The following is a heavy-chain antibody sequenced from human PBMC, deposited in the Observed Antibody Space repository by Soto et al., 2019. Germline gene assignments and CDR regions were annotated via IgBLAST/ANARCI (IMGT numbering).Heavy chain of an antibody. CDR2: ISYDGSNK. D-gene: IGHD2-15*01. J-gene: IGHJ6*02. CDR3: AKDDLYCSGGSCYYNELSYYYSYGMDA. V-gene: IGHV3-30*18. Sequence: GGSLRLSCAASGFTFSSYGMHWVRQAPGKGLGWVAVISYDGSNKYYADSVKGRFTISRDNSKNTLYLQMNSLTDEDTAVYYCAKDDLYCSGGSCYYNELSYYYSYGMDAWGQGTTVTVSS. CDR1: GFTFSSYG.